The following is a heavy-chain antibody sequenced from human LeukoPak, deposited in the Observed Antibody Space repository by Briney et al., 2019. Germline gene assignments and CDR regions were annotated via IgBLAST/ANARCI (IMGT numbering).Heavy chain of an antibody. Sequence: SETLSLTCTVSGGSISSSSYYWGWIRQPPGKGLEWIGSIYYSGSTYYNPSLKSRVTISVDTSKNQFSLKLSSVTAADTAVYYCARAHSGSYWAGFDYWGQGTLVTVSS. CDR3: ARAHSGSYWAGFDY. CDR2: IYYSGST. V-gene: IGHV4-39*07. D-gene: IGHD1-26*01. J-gene: IGHJ4*02. CDR1: GGSISSSSYY.